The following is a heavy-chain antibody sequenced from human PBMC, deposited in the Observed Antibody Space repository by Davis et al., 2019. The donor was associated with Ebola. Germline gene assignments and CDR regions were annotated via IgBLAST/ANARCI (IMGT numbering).Heavy chain of an antibody. Sequence: GESLKISCAASGFTFSSYSMNWVRQAPGKGLEWVSSISSSGSYIYYADSVKGRFTISRDNAKNSLYLQMNSLRAEDTAVYYCARDPAAASYYYGMDVWGQGTTVTVSS. D-gene: IGHD6-25*01. CDR2: ISSSGSYI. CDR1: GFTFSSYS. V-gene: IGHV3-21*01. CDR3: ARDPAAASYYYGMDV. J-gene: IGHJ6*02.